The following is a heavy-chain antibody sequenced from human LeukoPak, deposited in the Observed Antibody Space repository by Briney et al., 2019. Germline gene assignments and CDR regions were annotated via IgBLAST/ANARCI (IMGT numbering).Heavy chain of an antibody. D-gene: IGHD4-17*01. CDR2: IYVSGTS. J-gene: IGHJ4*02. V-gene: IGHV4-4*07. CDR3: ARDLYGDDGDY. CDR1: GDSISRFY. Sequence: PSETLSLTCTVSGDSISRFYWDWIRQPAGKGLEWIGRIYVSGTSNYNPSLKSRVTMSVDPSKNQFSLKLKSVTAADTAVYFCARDLYGDDGDYWGQGILVTVSS.